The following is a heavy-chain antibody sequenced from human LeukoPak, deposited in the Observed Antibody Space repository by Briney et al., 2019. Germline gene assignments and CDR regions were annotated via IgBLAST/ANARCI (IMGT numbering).Heavy chain of an antibody. D-gene: IGHD2-15*01. J-gene: IGHJ5*02. CDR1: GFTFSSYA. Sequence: GGSLRLSCAASGFTFSSYAMSWVRQAPGKGLEWVSAISGSGGSTYYADSVKGRFTISRDNSKTTLYLKMNSMRAEDTAVYYCAKVYCSGGSCYPPRWFDPWGQGTLVTVSS. V-gene: IGHV3-23*01. CDR3: AKVYCSGGSCYPPRWFDP. CDR2: ISGSGGST.